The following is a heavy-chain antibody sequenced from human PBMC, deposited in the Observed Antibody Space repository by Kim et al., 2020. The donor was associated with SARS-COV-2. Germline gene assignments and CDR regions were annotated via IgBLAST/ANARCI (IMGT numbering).Heavy chain of an antibody. D-gene: IGHD6-19*01. CDR3: ASLYSSGWYSFHPDYYGMDV. J-gene: IGHJ6*02. V-gene: IGHV3-48*02. Sequence: RFTISRDNAKNSLYLQMNSLRDEDTAVYYCASLYSSGWYSFHPDYYGMDVWGQGTTVTVSS.